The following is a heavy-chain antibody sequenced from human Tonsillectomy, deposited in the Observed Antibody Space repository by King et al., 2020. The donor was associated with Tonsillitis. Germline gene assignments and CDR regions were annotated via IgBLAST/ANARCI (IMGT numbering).Heavy chain of an antibody. CDR1: GYTFTGYY. J-gene: IGHJ4*02. Sequence: QLVQSGAEVKKPGASVKVSCKASGYTFTGYYMHWVRQAPGQGLEWMGWINPNSGGTNYAQKFRGRVTMTRDTSISTAYMELSRLRSDDTALYYCARDVWGYSYGLFNYWGQGTLVTVSS. V-gene: IGHV1-2*02. CDR2: INPNSGGT. D-gene: IGHD5-18*01. CDR3: ARDVWGYSYGLFNY.